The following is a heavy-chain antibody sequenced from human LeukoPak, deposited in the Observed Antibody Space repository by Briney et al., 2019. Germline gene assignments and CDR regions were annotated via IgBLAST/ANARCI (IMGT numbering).Heavy chain of an antibody. CDR2: ISSSSSYI. Sequence: GGSLRLSCAASGFTFSSYSMNWVRQAPGKGLEWVSSISSSSSYIYYADSVKGRFTISRDNAKNSLYLQMNSLRAADTAVYYCARDRGLGFDYWGQGTLVTVSS. CDR3: ARDRGLGFDY. V-gene: IGHV3-21*01. D-gene: IGHD3-10*01. CDR1: GFTFSSYS. J-gene: IGHJ4*02.